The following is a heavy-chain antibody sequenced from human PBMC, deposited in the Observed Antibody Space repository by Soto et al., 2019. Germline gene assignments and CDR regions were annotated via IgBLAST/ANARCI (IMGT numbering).Heavy chain of an antibody. Sequence: SETLSLTCTVSGGSISSSSYYWGWIRQPPGKGLEWIGSIYYSGSTYYNPSLKSRVTISVDTSKNQFSLKLSPVTAADTAVYYCARPDPIRYRFDPWGQGTLVTVSS. CDR1: GGSISSSSYY. V-gene: IGHV4-39*01. J-gene: IGHJ5*02. D-gene: IGHD3-9*01. CDR3: ARPDPIRYRFDP. CDR2: IYYSGST.